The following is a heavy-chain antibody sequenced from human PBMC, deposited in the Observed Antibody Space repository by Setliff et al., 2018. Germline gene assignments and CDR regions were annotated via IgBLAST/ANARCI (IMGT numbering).Heavy chain of an antibody. J-gene: IGHJ4*02. D-gene: IGHD6-25*01. V-gene: IGHV3-23*01. CDR3: ARQAADY. CDR2: NSGSGGST. CDR1: GFTFSSYS. Sequence: PGGFLRLSCAAPGFTFSSYSMNWGRQAPGKGLEWVSANSGSGGSTYYADSVKGRFTIARDNSKNTLYLQMNSLGVEDTAVYYCARQAADYWGQGTLVTVSS.